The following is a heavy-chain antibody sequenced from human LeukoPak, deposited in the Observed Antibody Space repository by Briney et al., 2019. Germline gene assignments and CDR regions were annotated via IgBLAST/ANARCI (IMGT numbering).Heavy chain of an antibody. J-gene: IGHJ4*02. Sequence: GGSLRLSCAASGFTFSDYYMTWIRQAPGKGLEWVSYITSSTSYTNYADSVKGRFTMSRDNGKNSLYLRMNSLRAEDTAVYYCARGHGGNVDFWGQGSLVTVSS. CDR2: ITSSTSYT. CDR3: ARGHGGNVDF. V-gene: IGHV3-11*05. D-gene: IGHD4-23*01. CDR1: GFTFSDYY.